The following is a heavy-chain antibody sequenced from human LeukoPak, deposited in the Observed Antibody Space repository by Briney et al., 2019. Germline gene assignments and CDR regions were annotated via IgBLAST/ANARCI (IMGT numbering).Heavy chain of an antibody. CDR2: IYPGDSDT. CDR1: GYTFSNYW. D-gene: IGHD6-19*01. V-gene: IGHV5-51*01. Sequence: GESLKISCKGSGYTFSNYWIAWVRQMPRKGLEWVGIIYPGDSDTRYSPSFQGQVTISADKSLSTTYLQWSSLKASDTAMYYCARRTSGCDYWGQGTLVTVSS. CDR3: ARRTSGCDY. J-gene: IGHJ4*02.